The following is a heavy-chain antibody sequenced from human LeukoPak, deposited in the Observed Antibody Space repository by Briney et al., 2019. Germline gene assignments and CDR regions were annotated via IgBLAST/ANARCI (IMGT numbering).Heavy chain of an antibody. CDR1: GLPLSRIY. D-gene: IGHD6-13*01. Sequence: PGGSLRLSCASSGLPLSRIYMSWVRQAPGKGLEWGTVIYRGGGTYSEDSVLARFTISRNNSKNTLYLQMNSLRAEDTDVYYCARGPNYSSCWYYFDYWGQGTLVTVSS. CDR3: ARGPNYSSCWYYFDY. CDR2: IYRGGGT. V-gene: IGHV3-53*01. J-gene: IGHJ4*02.